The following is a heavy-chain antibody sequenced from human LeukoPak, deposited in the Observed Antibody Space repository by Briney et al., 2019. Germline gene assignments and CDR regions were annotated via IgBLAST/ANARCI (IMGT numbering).Heavy chain of an antibody. CDR3: DPTMQDTTVTTDY. CDR2: ISGSGGST. J-gene: IGHJ4*02. V-gene: IGHV3-23*01. D-gene: IGHD4-11*01. Sequence: PGGSLRLSCAASGFTFSSYAMSWVRQAPGKGLEWVSAISGSGGSTYYADSVKGRFTISRDNSKNTLYLQMNSLRAEDTAVYYCDPTMQDTTVTTDYWGQGTLVTVSS. CDR1: GFTFSSYA.